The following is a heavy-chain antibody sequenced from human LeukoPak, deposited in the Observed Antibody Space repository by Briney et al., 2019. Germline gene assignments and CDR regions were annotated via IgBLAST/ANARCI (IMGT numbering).Heavy chain of an antibody. CDR2: IYPGDSDI. D-gene: IGHD1-14*01. J-gene: IGHJ4*02. V-gene: IGHV5-51*01. CDR1: GYRFTSYW. CDR3: ARRRPDYYFDY. Sequence: GGSLKISFKGSGYRFTSYWIGWGRPMPGKGLEGMGSIYPGDSDIRYSPSFQGQVTISVDKSVSTAYLQWSSLRASDTAMYYCARRRPDYYFDYWGQGTLVTVSS.